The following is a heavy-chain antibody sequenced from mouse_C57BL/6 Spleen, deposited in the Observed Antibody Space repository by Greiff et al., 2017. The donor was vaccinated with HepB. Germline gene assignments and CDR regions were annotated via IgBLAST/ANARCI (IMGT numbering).Heavy chain of an antibody. V-gene: IGHV14-4*01. J-gene: IGHJ2*01. Sequence: VQLKQSGAELVRPGASVKLSCTASGFNIKDDYMHWVKQRPEQGLEWIGWIDPENGDTEYASKFQGKATITADTSSNTAYLQLSSLTSEDTAVYYCTTGDYYGSRTLFDYWGQGTTLTVSS. CDR2: IDPENGDT. CDR1: GFNIKDDY. D-gene: IGHD1-1*01. CDR3: TTGDYYGSRTLFDY.